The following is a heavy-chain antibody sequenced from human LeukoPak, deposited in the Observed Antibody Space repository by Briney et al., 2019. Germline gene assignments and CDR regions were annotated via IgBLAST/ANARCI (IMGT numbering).Heavy chain of an antibody. CDR3: TGLLFSGAFDI. D-gene: IGHD2-21*01. Sequence: GGSLRLSCAASGFTFSGSAMHWVRQTSGKGLEWVGRIRSKANDHATAYAASVKGRFTISRDDSKNTAYLQMNSLKTEDTAVYYCTGLLFSGAFDIWGQGTMVTVSS. CDR2: IRSKANDHAT. CDR1: GFTFSGSA. J-gene: IGHJ3*02. V-gene: IGHV3-73*01.